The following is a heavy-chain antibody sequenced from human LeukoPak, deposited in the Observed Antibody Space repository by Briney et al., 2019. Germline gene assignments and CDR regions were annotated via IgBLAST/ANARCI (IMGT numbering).Heavy chain of an antibody. CDR2: IYSTGTT. CDR1: GFTVNSNY. J-gene: IGHJ3*02. D-gene: IGHD4-23*01. CDR3: ARDRIYGGDSGALDI. V-gene: IGHV3-66*01. Sequence: GSLRLSCEASGFTVNSNYMSWVRQAPGKGLDWVSIIYSTGTTYYADSVKGRFTISRDNSQNTLYLQMNSLRAEDTAVYYCARDRIYGGDSGALDIWGQGTMVTVSS.